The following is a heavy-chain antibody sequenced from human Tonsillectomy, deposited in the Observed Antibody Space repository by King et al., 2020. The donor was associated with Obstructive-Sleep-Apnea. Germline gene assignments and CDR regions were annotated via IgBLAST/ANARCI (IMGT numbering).Heavy chain of an antibody. CDR3: ASERRVVGATIDY. CDR1: VGTFSSYA. J-gene: IGHJ4*02. V-gene: IGHV1-69*10. D-gene: IGHD1-26*01. CDR2: IIPLLGIA. Sequence: QLVQSGAEVKKPGSSVKVSCKASVGTFSSYAISWVRQAPGQGLEWMGGIIPLLGIANYAQKFQGRVTITADKSTSTAYMELSSLRSEDTAVYYCASERRVVGATIDYWGQGTLVTVSS.